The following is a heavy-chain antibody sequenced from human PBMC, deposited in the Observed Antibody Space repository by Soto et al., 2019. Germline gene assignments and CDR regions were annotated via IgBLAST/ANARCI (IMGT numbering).Heavy chain of an antibody. Sequence: QVQLVESGGGVVQPGRSLRLSCAASGFTFSSYGMHWVRQAPGKGLEWVAVISYDGSNKYYADSVKGRFTISRDNSKNTLYLQMNSLRAEDTAVYYCASRGDLAVAGNPFDYYYYMDVWGKGTTVTVSS. CDR3: ASRGDLAVAGNPFDYYYYMDV. V-gene: IGHV3-30*03. CDR1: GFTFSSYG. CDR2: ISYDGSNK. D-gene: IGHD6-19*01. J-gene: IGHJ6*03.